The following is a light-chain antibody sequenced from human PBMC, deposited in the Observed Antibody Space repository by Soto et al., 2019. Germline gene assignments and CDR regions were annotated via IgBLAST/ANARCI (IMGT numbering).Light chain of an antibody. Sequence: EIVLTQSPGTLSLSPGERATLSCRASQSVSYYLAWYQQKPGQAPRLLIYDASSRATGVPDRFSGSGSGTDFTLTISRLEPEDFAVYFCHRYGSSPTFGQGTRLEIK. CDR1: QSVSYY. V-gene: IGKV3-20*01. J-gene: IGKJ2*01. CDR3: HRYGSSPT. CDR2: DAS.